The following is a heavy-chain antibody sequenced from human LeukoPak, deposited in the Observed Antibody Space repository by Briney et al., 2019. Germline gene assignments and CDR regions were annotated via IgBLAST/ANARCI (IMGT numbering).Heavy chain of an antibody. V-gene: IGHV3-23*01. CDR1: GFTFSSYA. D-gene: IGHD5-24*01. J-gene: IGHJ4*02. CDR2: FSGSGGGT. CDR3: AKSGYNRFDY. Sequence: GGSLRLSCAASGFTFSSYAMSWVRQAPGKGLEWVSAFSGSGGGTYYADSVKGRFTISRDNSKNTLYLQMNSLRAEDTAVYFCAKSGYNRFDYWGQGTLVTVSS.